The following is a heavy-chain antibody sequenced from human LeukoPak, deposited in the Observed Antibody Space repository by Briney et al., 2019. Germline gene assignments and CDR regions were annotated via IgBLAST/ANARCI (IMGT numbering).Heavy chain of an antibody. Sequence: PGGSLRLSCAASGFTFSSYSMNWVRQAPGKGLEWVSSISSSSSYIYYADSVKGRFTISRDNAKNSLYLQMNSLRAEDTAVYYCARDLSSGYYYCYYGMDVWGQGTTVTVSS. CDR3: ARDLSSGYYYCYYGMDV. CDR2: ISSSSSYI. V-gene: IGHV3-21*01. J-gene: IGHJ6*02. D-gene: IGHD3-22*01. CDR1: GFTFSSYS.